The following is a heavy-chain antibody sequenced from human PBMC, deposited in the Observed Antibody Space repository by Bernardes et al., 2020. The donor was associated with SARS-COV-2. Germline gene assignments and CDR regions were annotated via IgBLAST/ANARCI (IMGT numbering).Heavy chain of an antibody. V-gene: IGHV3-53*01. CDR1: ELLVESNY. J-gene: IGHJ4*02. CDR3: TRGGPRSVMDY. CDR2: IYVNSNT. Sequence: GGSLRLSCAASELLVESNYMSWVRETPGKGPEWVAVIYVNSNTQYADSVKDRFTISRDNSKNTLYLQMSSLRAEDTAVYYCTRGGPRSVMDYWGQGTLVTVSS. D-gene: IGHD3-16*01.